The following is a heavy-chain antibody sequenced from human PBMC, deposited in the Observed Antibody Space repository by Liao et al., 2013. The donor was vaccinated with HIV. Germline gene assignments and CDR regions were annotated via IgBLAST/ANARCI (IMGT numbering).Heavy chain of an antibody. CDR2: INDSGST. V-gene: IGHV4-59*12. CDR1: GASISNNY. CDR3: ATDYGDPGY. D-gene: IGHD4-17*01. Sequence: QVQLLESGPGLVKPSETLSLSCSVSGASISNNYWSWIRQSPGKGLEWIGNINDSGSTNSNPALKRRVTISIDTSKNQFSLKLSSVTAADTAVYYCATDYGDPGYWGQGTLVTVSS. J-gene: IGHJ4*02.